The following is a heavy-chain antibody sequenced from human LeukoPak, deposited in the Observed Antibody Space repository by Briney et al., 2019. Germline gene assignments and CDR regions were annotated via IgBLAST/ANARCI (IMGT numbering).Heavy chain of an antibody. D-gene: IGHD3-10*01. CDR3: ARGSSEVWFGEVFDY. V-gene: IGHV1-18*04. Sequence: GASTKVSSKAAGYTFTSSGNSWGRQAPGQGLEGMGWISAYNGNTNYAQKLQSRVTIATDTSTSTAYMELRSLRSDDTAVYYCARGSSEVWFGEVFDYWGQGTLVTVSS. CDR2: ISAYNGNT. CDR1: GYTFTSSG. J-gene: IGHJ4*02.